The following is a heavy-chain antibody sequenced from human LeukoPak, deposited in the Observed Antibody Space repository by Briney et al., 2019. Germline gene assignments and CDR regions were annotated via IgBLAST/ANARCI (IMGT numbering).Heavy chain of an antibody. D-gene: IGHD3-16*01. CDR3: ARERPGEGELVDY. V-gene: IGHV3-21*01. CDR1: GFTFSSYS. J-gene: IGHJ4*02. Sequence: GGSLRLSCAASGFTFSSYSMNWIRQAPGKGLEWVSSISGSSSYIYYADSVKGRFTISRDNAKNSLYLQMNSLRAEDTAVYYCARERPGEGELVDYWGQGTLVTVSS. CDR2: ISGSSSYI.